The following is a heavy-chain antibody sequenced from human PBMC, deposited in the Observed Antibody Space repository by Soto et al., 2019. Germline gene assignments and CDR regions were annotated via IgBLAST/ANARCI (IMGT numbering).Heavy chain of an antibody. CDR1: CGCIISSF. Sequence: SETLSLTCSFSCGCIISSFWSWIRQPPGKELEWIGYISYSGSTTYNPSLKSRITLSVDTSKNQFSLRVASVTAADTAVYYCARGHRAMEYYYYYGMDVWGQGPTVTVSS. CDR2: ISYSGST. J-gene: IGHJ6*02. V-gene: IGHV4-59*01. CDR3: ARGHRAMEYYYYYGMDV. D-gene: IGHD5-18*01.